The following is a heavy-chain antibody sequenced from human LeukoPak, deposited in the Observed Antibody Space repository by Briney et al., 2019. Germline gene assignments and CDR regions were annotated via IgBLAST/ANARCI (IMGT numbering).Heavy chain of an antibody. CDR2: ISYDGSNK. Sequence: GGSLRLSCAASGFTFSSYAMHWVRQAPGKGLEWVAVISYDGSNKYYADSVKGRFTISRDNSKNTLYLQMNSLRAEDTAVYYCARDQELRDGYNSGFALDYWGQGTLVTVSS. J-gene: IGHJ4*02. V-gene: IGHV3-30-3*01. CDR1: GFTFSSYA. D-gene: IGHD5-24*01. CDR3: ARDQELRDGYNSGFALDY.